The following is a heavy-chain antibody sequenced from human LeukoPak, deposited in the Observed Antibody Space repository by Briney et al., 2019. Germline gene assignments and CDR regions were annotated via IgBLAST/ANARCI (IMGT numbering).Heavy chain of an antibody. CDR3: ARPYSVQLLSSWFDP. CDR2: ISSSSSYI. Sequence: GGSLRLSCAASGFTFSSYSMKWVRQAPGKGLEWVTFISSSSSYIYYADSVKGRFTISRDNAKNSLYLQMNSLRAEDTAVYYCARPYSVQLLSSWFDPWGQGTLVTVSS. V-gene: IGHV3-21*01. CDR1: GFTFSSYS. D-gene: IGHD2-2*01. J-gene: IGHJ5*02.